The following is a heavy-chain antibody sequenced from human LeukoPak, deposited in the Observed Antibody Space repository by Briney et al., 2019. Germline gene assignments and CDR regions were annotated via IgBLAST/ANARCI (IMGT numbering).Heavy chain of an antibody. CDR2: FYYSGST. Sequence: PSETLSLTCTVSGGSISSYYWSWIRQPPGKGLEWIGTFYYSGSTYYNPSLKSRATISVDTSKNHFSLKLTSVTAADTAVYYCARQGLYSGYYFDYWGQGTLVTVSS. D-gene: IGHD5-12*01. J-gene: IGHJ4*02. CDR3: ARQGLYSGYYFDY. V-gene: IGHV4-39*01. CDR1: GGSISSYY.